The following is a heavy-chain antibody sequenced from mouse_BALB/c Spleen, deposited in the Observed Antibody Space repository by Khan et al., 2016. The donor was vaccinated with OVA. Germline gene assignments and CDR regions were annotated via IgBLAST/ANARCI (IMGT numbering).Heavy chain of an antibody. D-gene: IGHD1-1*01. J-gene: IGHJ2*01. CDR2: ISYTGST. CDR1: GYSITSDYA. Sequence: VQLKESGPGLVKPSQSLSLTCTVTGYSITSDYAWNWIRQFPGNKLEWMGYISYTGSTSYNPSLKSRISITRDTSKNQFFLQLNSVTTEDTATYYCAGWRYYGSSYQDYWGQGTTLTVSS. V-gene: IGHV3-2*02. CDR3: AGWRYYGSSYQDY.